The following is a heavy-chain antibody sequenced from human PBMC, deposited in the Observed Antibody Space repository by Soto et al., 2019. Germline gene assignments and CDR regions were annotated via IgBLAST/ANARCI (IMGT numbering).Heavy chain of an antibody. CDR3: ALKVGTYYDN. D-gene: IGHD3-10*01. V-gene: IGHV1-46*01. Sequence: QVQLVQSGAEVKKPGASVRISCRASGYSFTSTYVHWVRQAPGQGPEWMGIINPAGGTTYYGQKCQGRLTLTSETSTDTVFMDLNDLTSEDTAVYFCALKVGTYYDNWGQGTLLTVSS. CDR2: INPAGGTT. J-gene: IGHJ4*02. CDR1: GYSFTSTY.